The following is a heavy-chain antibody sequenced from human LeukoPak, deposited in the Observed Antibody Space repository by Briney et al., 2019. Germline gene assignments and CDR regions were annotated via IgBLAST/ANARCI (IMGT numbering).Heavy chain of an antibody. CDR3: AKDLSYAFDI. CDR2: ISSSSSYI. CDR1: GFTFSSYN. Sequence: PGGSLRLSCAASGFTFSSYNMNWVRQAPGKGLEWVSSISSSSSYIYYADSVRGRFTISRDNAKNSLYLQINSLRAEDTAVYYCAKDLSYAFDIWGRGTMVTVSS. J-gene: IGHJ3*02. V-gene: IGHV3-21*04.